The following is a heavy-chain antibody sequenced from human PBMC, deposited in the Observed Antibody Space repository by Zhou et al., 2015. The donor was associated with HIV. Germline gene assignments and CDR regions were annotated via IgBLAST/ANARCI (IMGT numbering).Heavy chain of an antibody. J-gene: IGHJ4*02. CDR3: ARASDDSSSWHYFDY. Sequence: QVQLVQSGAEVKKPGASVKVSCKASDYTFTSYGISWVRQAPGQGLEWMGWISAYNGNTNYAQKLQGRVTMTTDTSTSTAYMELGSLRSDDTAVYYCARASDDSSSWHYFDYWGQGSLVTVSS. D-gene: IGHD6-13*01. V-gene: IGHV1-18*01. CDR1: DYTFTSYG. CDR2: ISAYNGNT.